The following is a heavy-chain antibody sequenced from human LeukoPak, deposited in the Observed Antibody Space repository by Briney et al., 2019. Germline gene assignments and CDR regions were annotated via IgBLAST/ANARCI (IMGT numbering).Heavy chain of an antibody. CDR3: ARDRVRVTSAGTFFDY. Sequence: GGSLRLSCAASGFTFSSYSMNWVRQAPGKGLEWVSYISSSSSTIYYADSVKGRFTISRDNAKNSLYLQMNSLRAEDTAVYYCARDRVRVTSAGTFFDYWGQGTLVTVSS. V-gene: IGHV3-48*01. J-gene: IGHJ4*02. D-gene: IGHD6-13*01. CDR1: GFTFSSYS. CDR2: ISSSSSTI.